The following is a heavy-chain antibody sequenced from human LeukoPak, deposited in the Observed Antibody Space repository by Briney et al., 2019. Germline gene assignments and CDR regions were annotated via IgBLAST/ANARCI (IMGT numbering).Heavy chain of an antibody. V-gene: IGHV3-33*01. J-gene: IGHJ6*02. CDR3: ARVGVDTAMAYYYYYYGMDV. CDR2: IWYDGSNK. D-gene: IGHD5-18*01. Sequence: PGRSLRLSCAASGFTFSSYGMHWVRQAPGKGLEWVAVIWYDGSNKYYADSVKGRFTISRDNSKNTLYLQMNSLRAEDTAVYYCARVGVDTAMAYYYYYYGMDVWGQGTTVTVSS. CDR1: GFTFSSYG.